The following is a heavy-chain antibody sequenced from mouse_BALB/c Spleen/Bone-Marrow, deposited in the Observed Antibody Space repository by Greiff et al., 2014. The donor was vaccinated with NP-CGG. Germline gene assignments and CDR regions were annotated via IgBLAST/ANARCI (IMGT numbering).Heavy chain of an antibody. CDR2: ISYSGGT. V-gene: IGHV3-2*02. CDR1: GYSITRDYA. J-gene: IGHJ3*01. CDR3: ARSSSYDYDVGFAY. Sequence: EVQLQQSGPGLVKPSQSLSLTCTVTGYSITRDYAWNWIRQFPGNKLEWIGYISYSGGTTYNPSLKSRISITRDTSKNQFFLQLNSVTTEDTATYYCARSSSYDYDVGFAYWGQGTLVTVSA. D-gene: IGHD2-4*01.